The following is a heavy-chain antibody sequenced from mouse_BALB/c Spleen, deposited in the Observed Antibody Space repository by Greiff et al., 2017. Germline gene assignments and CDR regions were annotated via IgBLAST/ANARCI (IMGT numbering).Heavy chain of an antibody. J-gene: IGHJ3*01. CDR1: GYAFTNYL. Sequence: VQLQQSGAELVRPGTSVKVSCKASGYAFTNYLIEWVKQRPGQGLEWIGVINPGSGGTNYNEKFKGKATLTADKSSSTAYMQLSSLTSDDSAVYFCAGGTAWFAYWGQGTLVTVSA. CDR3: AGGTAWFAY. D-gene: IGHD4-1*01. V-gene: IGHV1-54*01. CDR2: INPGSGGT.